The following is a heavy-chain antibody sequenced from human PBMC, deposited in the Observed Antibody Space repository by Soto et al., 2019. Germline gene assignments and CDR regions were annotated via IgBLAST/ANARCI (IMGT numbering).Heavy chain of an antibody. V-gene: IGHV5-51*01. Sequence: ASLKISCKGCEYRFTSYWIVWVRQMPGEGLEWMGIIYPGDSDTRCSPSFQGQVTISADKSISTAYLQWSSLKASDTAMYYCARHVVVGDTPYGMDVWGQGTTVTVSS. CDR3: ARHVVVGDTPYGMDV. J-gene: IGHJ6*02. D-gene: IGHD2-15*01. CDR2: IYPGDSDT. CDR1: EYRFTSYW.